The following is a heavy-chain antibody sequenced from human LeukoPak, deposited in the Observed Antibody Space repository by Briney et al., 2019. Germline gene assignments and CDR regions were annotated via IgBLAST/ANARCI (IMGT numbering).Heavy chain of an antibody. CDR2: IYYSGSS. V-gene: IGHV4-39*01. Sequence: NSSETLSLTCTVSGGSISSSSHYWGWFRQPPGKGLEWIGYIYYSGSSFCNPSLKSRVTMSVDTSKNQFSLRLSSVTAADTAVYYCARGPMVTTDYWGQGTLVTVSS. CDR3: ARGPMVTTDY. D-gene: IGHD4-17*01. J-gene: IGHJ4*02. CDR1: GGSISSSSHY.